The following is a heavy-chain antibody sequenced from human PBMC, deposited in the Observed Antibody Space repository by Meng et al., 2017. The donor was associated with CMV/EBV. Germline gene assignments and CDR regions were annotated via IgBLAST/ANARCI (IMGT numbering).Heavy chain of an antibody. J-gene: IGHJ5*02. CDR2: MNPNSGNT. D-gene: IGHD3-22*01. Sequence: ASVKVSCKASGYTFTSYDINWVRQATGQGLEWMGWMNPNSGNTGYAQKFQGRVTITRNTSINTAYMELSSLRSEDTAVYYCARGRSSGYYNWFDPWGQGTLVTVSS. V-gene: IGHV1-8*03. CDR3: ARGRSSGYYNWFDP. CDR1: GYTFTSYD.